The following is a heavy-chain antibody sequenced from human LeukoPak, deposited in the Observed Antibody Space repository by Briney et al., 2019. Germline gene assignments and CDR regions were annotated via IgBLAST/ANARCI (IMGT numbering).Heavy chain of an antibody. Sequence: SSETLSLTCTVSGGSISSYYWSWIRQPAGKGLEWIGRIYTSGSTNYNPSLKSRVTMSVDTSKNQFSLKLSSVTAADTAVYYCARDYKGFVGSHDAFDIWGQGTMVTVSS. CDR3: ARDYKGFVGSHDAFDI. CDR1: GGSISSYY. J-gene: IGHJ3*02. V-gene: IGHV4-4*07. D-gene: IGHD2-21*01. CDR2: IYTSGST.